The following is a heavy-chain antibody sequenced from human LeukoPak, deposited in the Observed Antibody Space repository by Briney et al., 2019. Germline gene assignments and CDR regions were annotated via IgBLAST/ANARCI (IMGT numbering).Heavy chain of an antibody. CDR3: AKDFAVAGPPYYFDY. CDR1: GFTFSSYA. J-gene: IGHJ4*02. CDR2: ISGSGGST. D-gene: IGHD6-19*01. V-gene: IGHV3-23*01. Sequence: GGSLRLSCAASGFTFSSYAMDWVRQAPGKGLEWVSVISGSGGSTYYADSVKGRFTISRDNSKNTLYLQMNSLRAEDTAVYYCAKDFAVAGPPYYFDYWGQGTLVTVSS.